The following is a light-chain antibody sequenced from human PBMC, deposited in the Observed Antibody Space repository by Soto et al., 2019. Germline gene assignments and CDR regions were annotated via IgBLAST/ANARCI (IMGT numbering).Light chain of an antibody. CDR1: SSGVGGYNY. Sequence: QSALTQPASVSGSPGQSITISCTGTSSGVGGYNYVSWYQQHPGNAPKLIIYEGSKRPSGISNHFSGSKSGNTASLTISGLQAEDEADYYCSSYTTISPFVFGTGTKVTVL. V-gene: IGLV2-14*01. CDR3: SSYTTISPFV. CDR2: EGS. J-gene: IGLJ1*01.